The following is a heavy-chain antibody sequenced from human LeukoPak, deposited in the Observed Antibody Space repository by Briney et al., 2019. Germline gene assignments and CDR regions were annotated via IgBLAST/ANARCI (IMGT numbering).Heavy chain of an antibody. D-gene: IGHD4-17*01. V-gene: IGHV4-39*07. CDR1: GGSISSSSYY. CDR3: ARVRVTTSSPYYFDY. CDR2: IYYSGST. Sequence: SETLSLTCTVSGGSISSSSYYWGWIRQPPGKELEWIGSIYYSGSTYYNPSLKSRVTISVDTSKNQFSLKLSSVTAADTAVYYCARVRVTTSSPYYFDYWGQGTLVTVSS. J-gene: IGHJ4*02.